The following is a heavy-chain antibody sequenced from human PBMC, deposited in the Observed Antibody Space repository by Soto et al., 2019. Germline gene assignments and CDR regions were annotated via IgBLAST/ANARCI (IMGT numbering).Heavy chain of an antibody. J-gene: IGHJ4*02. V-gene: IGHV4-59*12. CDR2: IYYSGST. Sequence: SETLSLTCTVSGGSISRFYWSWIRLPPGKGLEWIGYIYYSGSTNYNPFLKSRVTISVDTSKNQFSLKLSSVTAADTAVYYCARGGAQHSSWGKGTLVT. D-gene: IGHD6-13*01. CDR3: ARGGAQHSS. CDR1: GGSISRFY.